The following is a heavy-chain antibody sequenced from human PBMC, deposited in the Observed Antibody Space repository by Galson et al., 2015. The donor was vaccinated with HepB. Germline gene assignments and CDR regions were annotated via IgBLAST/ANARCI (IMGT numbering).Heavy chain of an antibody. Sequence: SVKVSCKASGYTLTNYHFHWVRQAPGQGPEWMGKIFAGGGSTRYAERFQGRVTLTRDSSTSTTYMEVSSLRSDDTAVYYCARETPDTYYFDYWGQGTRVTVSS. V-gene: IGHV1-46*01. CDR1: GYTLTNYH. J-gene: IGHJ4*02. CDR2: IFAGGGST. D-gene: IGHD2-15*01. CDR3: ARETPDTYYFDY.